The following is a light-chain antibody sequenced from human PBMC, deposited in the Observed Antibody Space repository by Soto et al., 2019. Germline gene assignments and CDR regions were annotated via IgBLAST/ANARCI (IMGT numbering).Light chain of an antibody. CDR1: SSNIGSNY. Sequence: QSMLTQPPSASGTPGQRVTISCSGSSSNIGSNYVYWYQQLPGTAPKLLIYRNNQRPSGVPDRFSGSKSGTSASLAISGLRSEDEADYYCAAWDDSLSGPHWVFGGGTKLTVL. V-gene: IGLV1-47*01. J-gene: IGLJ3*02. CDR2: RNN. CDR3: AAWDDSLSGPHWV.